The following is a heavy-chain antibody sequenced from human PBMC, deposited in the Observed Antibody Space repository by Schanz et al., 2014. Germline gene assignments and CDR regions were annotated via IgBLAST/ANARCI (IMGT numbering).Heavy chain of an antibody. CDR3: ARRNFYDKSAAFDY. D-gene: IGHD3-9*01. Sequence: QAQLMQSGPELKRPGASVKVSCTASGYTLKNYGISWVRQAPGLGLEWMGWISAYTNNTNYAQKVQDKVTITADTSTTTAYMELSSLRSEDTAVYYCARRNFYDKSAAFDYWGQGSLVTVSS. CDR1: GYTLKNYG. J-gene: IGHJ4*02. V-gene: IGHV1-18*01. CDR2: ISAYTNNT.